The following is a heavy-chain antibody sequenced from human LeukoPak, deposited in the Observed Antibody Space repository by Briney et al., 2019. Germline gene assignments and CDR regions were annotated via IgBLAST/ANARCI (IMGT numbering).Heavy chain of an antibody. CDR3: ARGRTDCSSTSCYDWFDP. Sequence: SQTLSLTCTVSGGSISSGGYYWSWIRQHPGKGLEWIGYIYYSGSTYYNPSLKSRVTISVDTSKNQFSLKLSSVTAADTAVYYCARGRTDCSSTSCYDWFDPWGQGTLVTVSS. D-gene: IGHD2-2*01. J-gene: IGHJ5*02. V-gene: IGHV4-31*03. CDR2: IYYSGST. CDR1: GGSISSGGYY.